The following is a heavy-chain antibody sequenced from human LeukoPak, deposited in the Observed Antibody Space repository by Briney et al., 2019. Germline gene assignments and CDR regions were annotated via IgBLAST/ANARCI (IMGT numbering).Heavy chain of an antibody. J-gene: IGHJ4*02. CDR2: IYYSGST. D-gene: IGHD3-9*01. V-gene: IGHV4-59*01. CDR1: GGSISSYY. CDR3: ARFVFDWPQGYFDY. Sequence: SETLSLTCTVSGGSISSYYWSWIRQPPGKGLEWIGYIYYSGSTNYNPSLKSRVTISVDTSKNQFSLKLSSVTAADTAVYYCARFVFDWPQGYFDYWGQGTLVTVSS.